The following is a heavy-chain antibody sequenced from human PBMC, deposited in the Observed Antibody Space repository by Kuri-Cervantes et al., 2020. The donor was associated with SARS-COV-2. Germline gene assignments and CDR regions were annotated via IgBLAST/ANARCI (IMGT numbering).Heavy chain of an antibody. CDR2: ISSSGSTI. Sequence: GGSLRLSCAASGFTFSSYEMNWVRQAPGKGLEWVSYISSSGSTIYYADSVKGRFTISRDNAKNSLYLQMNSLRAEGTAVYYCARVDPPLIDSSGLTGIDYWGQGTLVTVSS. CDR1: GFTFSSYE. J-gene: IGHJ4*02. V-gene: IGHV3-48*03. CDR3: ARVDPPLIDSSGLTGIDY. D-gene: IGHD6-19*01.